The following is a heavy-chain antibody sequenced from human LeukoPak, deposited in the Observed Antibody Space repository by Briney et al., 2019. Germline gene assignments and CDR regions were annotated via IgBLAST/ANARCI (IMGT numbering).Heavy chain of an antibody. CDR1: GGSISSSSYY. V-gene: IGHV4-39*07. D-gene: IGHD2-2*01. Sequence: SETLSLTCTVSGGSISSSSYYWGWIRPPPGKGLEWIGSFYYSGSTYHNPSLKSRVTISVDTSKNQFSLRLSSVTAADMAVYYCARLVEGIVVVPAAMKNYYCYHYMDVWGKGTTVTTSS. CDR3: ARLVEGIVVVPAAMKNYYCYHYMDV. CDR2: FYYSGST. J-gene: IGHJ6*03.